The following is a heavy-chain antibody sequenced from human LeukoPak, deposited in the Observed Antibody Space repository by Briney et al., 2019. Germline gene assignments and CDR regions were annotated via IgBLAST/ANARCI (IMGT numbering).Heavy chain of an antibody. D-gene: IGHD3-22*01. CDR1: GGTFSSYA. CDR3: AGSPYYYDSSGYYIVVVY. J-gene: IGHJ4*02. Sequence: GASVKVSCKASGGTFSSYAISWVRQAPGQGLEWMGGIIPILGTANYAQKFQGRVTITADESTSTAYMELSSLRSEDTAVYYCAGSPYYYDSSGYYIVVVYWGQGTLVTVSS. CDR2: IIPILGTA. V-gene: IGHV1-69*13.